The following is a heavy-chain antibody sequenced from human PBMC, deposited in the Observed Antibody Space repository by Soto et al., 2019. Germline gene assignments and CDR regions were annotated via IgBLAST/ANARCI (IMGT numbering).Heavy chain of an antibody. J-gene: IGHJ6*02. CDR3: ARGASCGGDCPLSAYYDDYGMDV. D-gene: IGHD2-21*02. V-gene: IGHV1-69*01. CDR1: GGTFSSYA. CDR2: IIPIFGTA. Sequence: QVQLVQSGAEVKKPGSSVKVSCKASGGTFSSYAISWVRQAPGQGLEWMGGIIPIFGTANYAQKFQGRVTITADESTSTADRELSCRGSEDTAVYYCARGASCGGDCPLSAYYDDYGMDVWGQGTTVTVSS.